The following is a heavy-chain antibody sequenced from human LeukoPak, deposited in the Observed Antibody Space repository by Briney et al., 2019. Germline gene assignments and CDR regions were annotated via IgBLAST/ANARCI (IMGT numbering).Heavy chain of an antibody. CDR1: GGTFISYA. Sequence: ASVKVSCKASGGTFISYAISWVRQAPGQGLEWMGRTIPILGIANYAQKFQGRVTITADKSTSTAYMELGSLRSEDTAVYYCARGATYGPSDYWGQGTLVTVSS. D-gene: IGHD4-17*01. CDR2: TIPILGIA. J-gene: IGHJ4*02. CDR3: ARGATYGPSDY. V-gene: IGHV1-69*04.